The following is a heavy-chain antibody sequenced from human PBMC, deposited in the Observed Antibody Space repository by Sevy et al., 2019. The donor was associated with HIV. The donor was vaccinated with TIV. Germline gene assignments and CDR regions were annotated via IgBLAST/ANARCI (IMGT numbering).Heavy chain of an antibody. CDR1: GFTFSSYA. V-gene: IGHV3-30-3*01. CDR2: ISYDGSNK. J-gene: IGHJ4*02. Sequence: GGSLRLSCAASGFTFSSYAMHWVRQAPGKGLEWVAVISYDGSNKYYADSVKGRFTISRDNSKNTLYLQMNSLRAEDTAGYKWGRDPHSGGGGYWGQGTLVTVSS. CDR3: GRDPHSGGGGY. D-gene: IGHD3-10*01.